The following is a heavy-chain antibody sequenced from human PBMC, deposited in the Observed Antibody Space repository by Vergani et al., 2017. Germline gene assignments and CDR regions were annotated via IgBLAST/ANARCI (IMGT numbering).Heavy chain of an antibody. CDR3: ARYLRDDIMIFPDNMPFDS. V-gene: IGHV4-61*02. CDR2: IYRSGRT. CDR1: GASFSGAHYY. J-gene: IGHJ4*02. D-gene: IGHD3/OR15-3a*01. Sequence: QVQLQESGPGLVKPSQTLSLSCNVTGASFSGAHYYWNWIRQTAGKRLAWIGRIYRSGRTDYNPSLKSRVTISQDASQSQFSLKIKSVTAADTALYFCARYLRDDIMIFPDNMPFDSWVQGTLVTVSS.